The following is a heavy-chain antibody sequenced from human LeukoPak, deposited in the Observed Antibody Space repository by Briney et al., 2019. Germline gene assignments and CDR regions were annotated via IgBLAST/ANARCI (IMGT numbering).Heavy chain of an antibody. CDR1: GGTFSSYT. V-gene: IGHV1-18*01. J-gene: IGHJ4*02. D-gene: IGHD2-15*01. CDR2: ISAYNGNT. CDR3: AGLGYCSGGSCYSADY. Sequence: GASVKVSCKASGGTFSSYTISWVRQAPGQGLEWMGWISAYNGNTNHAQKLQGRVTMTTDTSTSTAYMELRSLRSDDTAVYYCAGLGYCSGGSCYSADYWGQGTLVTVSS.